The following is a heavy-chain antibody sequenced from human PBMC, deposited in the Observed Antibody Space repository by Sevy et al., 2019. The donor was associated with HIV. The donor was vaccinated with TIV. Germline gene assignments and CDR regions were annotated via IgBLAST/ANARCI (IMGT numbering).Heavy chain of an antibody. CDR3: ARDYSGSGSYYISNWFDP. V-gene: IGHV1-3*01. J-gene: IGHJ5*02. CDR1: GYTFTTYA. Sequence: ASVKVSCKTSGYTFTTYAIHWVRQAPGQRLEWMGWINAGNGNTKYSLNFQGRVTITRDTSASTAYMELSSLRVEDTAVYDCARDYSGSGSYYISNWFDPWGQGTLVTVSS. CDR2: INAGNGNT. D-gene: IGHD3-10*01.